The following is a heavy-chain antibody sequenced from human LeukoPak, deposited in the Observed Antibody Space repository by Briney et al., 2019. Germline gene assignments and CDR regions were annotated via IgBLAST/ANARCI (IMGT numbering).Heavy chain of an antibody. D-gene: IGHD2-15*01. CDR2: IKTKTHGGTT. CDR3: ATWSWSNLDN. J-gene: IGHJ4*02. CDR1: GFPFSSYT. Sequence: PGGSLRLSCAASGFPFSSYTMNWVRQAPGKGLEWVGLIKTKTHGGTTDYAAPVKGRFTISRDDSKDTVYLQMNSLKTEDTAVYYCATWSWSNLDNWGQGTLVTVSS. V-gene: IGHV3-15*01.